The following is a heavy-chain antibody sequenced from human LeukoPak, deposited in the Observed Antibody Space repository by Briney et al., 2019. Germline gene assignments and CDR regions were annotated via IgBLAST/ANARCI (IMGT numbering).Heavy chain of an antibody. CDR3: ARVVPIAARPHFDY. D-gene: IGHD6-6*01. V-gene: IGHV4-61*08. Sequence: SETLSLTCTVSGGSISSGGYYWSWIRQPPGKGLEWIGYIYYSGSTNYNPSLKSRVTISVDTSKNQFSLKLRSVTAADTAVYYCARVVPIAARPHFDYWGQGTLVTVSS. J-gene: IGHJ4*02. CDR2: IYYSGST. CDR1: GGSISSGGYY.